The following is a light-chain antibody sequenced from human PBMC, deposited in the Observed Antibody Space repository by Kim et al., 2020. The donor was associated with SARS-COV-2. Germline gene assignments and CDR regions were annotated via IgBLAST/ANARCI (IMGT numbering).Light chain of an antibody. V-gene: IGKV1-39*01. Sequence: ASGGDRVTITCRPSQIFTSDYLLWYQQKPGKDPMVLIYETSKLHSGVPSRFSGSGSGTDFSLTISSIQPEDFATYYCQQSYKIPFTFGQGNKVEI. CDR3: QQSYKIPFT. CDR1: QIFTSDY. J-gene: IGKJ2*01. CDR2: ETS.